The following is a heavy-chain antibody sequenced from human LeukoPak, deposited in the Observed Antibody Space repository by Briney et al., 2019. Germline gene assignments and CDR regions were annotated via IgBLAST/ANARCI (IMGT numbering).Heavy chain of an antibody. CDR3: ARDLALGYCSSSNCSSPLFDY. J-gene: IGHJ4*02. D-gene: IGHD2-2*01. Sequence: LRLSCAASGSTFRNYWMGWVRQAPGKGLEWIGRIYTSGSARYNPSLKSRVTMSVDTSKNQFSLKLSSVTAADTAVYYCARDLALGYCSSSNCSSPLFDYWGQGTLVTVSS. CDR2: IYTSGSA. V-gene: IGHV4-4*07. CDR1: GSTFRNYW.